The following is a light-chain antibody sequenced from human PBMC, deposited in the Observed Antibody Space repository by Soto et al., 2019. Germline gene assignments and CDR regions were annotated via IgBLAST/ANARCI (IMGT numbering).Light chain of an antibody. J-gene: IGKJ1*01. V-gene: IGKV3-20*01. CDR3: QRYGA. CDR2: SAS. Sequence: EIVLTKSPGTLSLSPGERATLSCRASQSVSSSHLAWYQHKPGQAPRLLIYSASSRATGIPDRFSGSGSGTDFTLTISRLEPEDFAVYYCQRYGAFGQGTTVDIK. CDR1: QSVSSSH.